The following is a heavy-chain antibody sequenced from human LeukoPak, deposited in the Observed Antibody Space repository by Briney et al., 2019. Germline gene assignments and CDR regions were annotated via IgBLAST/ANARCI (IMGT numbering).Heavy chain of an antibody. J-gene: IGHJ4*02. CDR2: IKQDGSEK. Sequence: PRGSLRLSCAASGFTFSSYWMSWVRQAPGKGLEWVANIKQDGSEKYYVDSVKGRFTISRDNAKNSLYLQMNSLRAEDTAVYYCASFKWLASNFDYWGQGTLVTVSS. CDR1: GFTFSSYW. CDR3: ASFKWLASNFDY. D-gene: IGHD6-19*01. V-gene: IGHV3-7*01.